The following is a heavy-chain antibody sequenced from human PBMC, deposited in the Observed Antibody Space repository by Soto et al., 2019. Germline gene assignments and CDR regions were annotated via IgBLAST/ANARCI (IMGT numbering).Heavy chain of an antibody. Sequence: EVQLVESGGGLVQPGGSLRLSCAASGFTFSSYSMNWVRQAPGKGLEWVSYISSSSSTIYYADSVKGRFTISGDNAKNSLYLQMNSLRAEDTAVYYCASPWGYDILTGYYPTDYWGQGTLVTVSS. CDR2: ISSSSSTI. D-gene: IGHD3-9*01. V-gene: IGHV3-48*01. J-gene: IGHJ4*02. CDR1: GFTFSSYS. CDR3: ASPWGYDILTGYYPTDY.